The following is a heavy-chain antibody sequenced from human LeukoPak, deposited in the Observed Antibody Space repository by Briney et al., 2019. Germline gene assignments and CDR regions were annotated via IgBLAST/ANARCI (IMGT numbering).Heavy chain of an antibody. Sequence: ASVKVSCKASGYTFTGYYMHWVRQAPGQGLEWMGWINPNSGGTNYAQKFQGRVTMTRDTSISTAYMELSRLRSDDTAVYYSARVLSNWNYHDYWGQGTLVTVSS. V-gene: IGHV1-2*02. CDR1: GYTFTGYY. J-gene: IGHJ4*02. CDR2: INPNSGGT. CDR3: ARVLSNWNYHDY. D-gene: IGHD1-1*01.